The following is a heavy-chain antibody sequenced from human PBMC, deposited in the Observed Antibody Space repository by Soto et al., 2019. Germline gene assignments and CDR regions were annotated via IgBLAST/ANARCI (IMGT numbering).Heavy chain of an antibody. Sequence: SETLSLTCTVSGGSISSGGYYWTWIRQHPVKGLEWIGYNYYSGITYYNPSLKSRVTISLDTSKNQFSLKLSSVTAADTAVYYCARGSSIAGLYYGMDVWGQGTTVT. CDR3: ARGSSIAGLYYGMDV. D-gene: IGHD6-6*01. J-gene: IGHJ6*02. CDR2: NYYSGIT. V-gene: IGHV4-31*03. CDR1: GGSISSGGYY.